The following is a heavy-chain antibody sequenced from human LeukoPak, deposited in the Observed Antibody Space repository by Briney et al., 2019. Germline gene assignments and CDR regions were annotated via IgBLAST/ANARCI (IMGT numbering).Heavy chain of an antibody. V-gene: IGHV3-21*01. D-gene: IGHD2-2*02. J-gene: IGHJ4*02. CDR2: ISSSSSYI. Sequence: PGGSLRLSCAASGFTFSSYSMTWVRQAPGKGLEWVSSISSSSSYIYYAGSVKGRFTISRDNAKNSLYLQMNSLRAEDTAVYYCARVSCSSTSCYTPDYWGQGTLVTVSS. CDR3: ARVSCSSTSCYTPDY. CDR1: GFTFSSYS.